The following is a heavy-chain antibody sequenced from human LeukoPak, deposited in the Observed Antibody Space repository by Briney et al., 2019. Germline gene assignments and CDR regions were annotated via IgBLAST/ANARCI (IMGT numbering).Heavy chain of an antibody. CDR3: AKYGNGIVGATMSD. CDR2: ISGSGGST. J-gene: IGHJ4*02. Sequence: PGGSLRLSCAASGFTFSSYAMSWVRQAPGKGLEWVSGISGSGGSTYYADSVKGRFTISRDNSKSTLYLQMNSLRAEDTAVYYCAKYGNGIVGATMSDWGQGTLVTVSS. CDR1: GFTFSSYA. D-gene: IGHD1-26*01. V-gene: IGHV3-23*01.